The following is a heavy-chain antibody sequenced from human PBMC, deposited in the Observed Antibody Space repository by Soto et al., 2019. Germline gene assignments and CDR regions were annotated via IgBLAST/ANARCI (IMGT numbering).Heavy chain of an antibody. J-gene: IGHJ4*02. Sequence: GGSLRLFCAASGFSVSNNYMTWVRQAPGKGLEWVSIIYSGGSTYYSESVKGRTTISRDTSKNIVFLQVNSLRAEDTAVYFCARATRYFGSFDSWGQGTLVTVSS. CDR1: GFSVSNNY. CDR2: IYSGGST. CDR3: ARATRYFGSFDS. V-gene: IGHV3-53*01. D-gene: IGHD3-3*01.